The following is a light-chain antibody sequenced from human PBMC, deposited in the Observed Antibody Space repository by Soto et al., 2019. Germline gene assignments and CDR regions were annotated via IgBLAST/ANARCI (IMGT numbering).Light chain of an antibody. CDR3: AAWDASLNAFV. CDR1: RSNIGSNA. CDR2: YDD. V-gene: IGLV1-36*01. Sequence: QSVLTQPPSVSEAPRQRVTISGSGSRSNIGSNAVNWYQQLPGQAPKLLLYYDDLLPSGVSDRFSGSKSGTSASLAISGLQSEDEADYYCAAWDASLNAFVFGTGTKVTVL. J-gene: IGLJ1*01.